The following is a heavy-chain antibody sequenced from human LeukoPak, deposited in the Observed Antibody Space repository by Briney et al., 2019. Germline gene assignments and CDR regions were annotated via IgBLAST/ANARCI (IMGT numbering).Heavy chain of an antibody. CDR3: AKVADVYSVYYFDS. CDR2: TSGSADST. D-gene: IGHD2-21*01. CDR1: GFNFQRYG. J-gene: IGHJ4*02. V-gene: IGHV3-23*01. Sequence: GGSLRLSCVASGFNFQRYGMGWVRQAPGKGLEWVSATSGSADSTHYADSVRGRFTISRDNSKNILYLQMNILRAEDTALYYCAKVADVYSVYYFDSWGPGTLVTVSS.